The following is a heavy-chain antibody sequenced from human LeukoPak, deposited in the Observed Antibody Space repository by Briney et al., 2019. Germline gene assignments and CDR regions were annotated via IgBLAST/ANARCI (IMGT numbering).Heavy chain of an antibody. Sequence: HPGGSLRLSCAASGFTFSSYAMSWVRQAPGKGLEWVSAISGSGGSTYYADSVKGRFTISRDNSKNALYLQMNSLRAEDTAVYYCAKVLAVAGTLGYWGQGTLVTVSS. J-gene: IGHJ4*02. V-gene: IGHV3-23*01. CDR2: ISGSGGST. D-gene: IGHD6-19*01. CDR1: GFTFSSYA. CDR3: AKVLAVAGTLGY.